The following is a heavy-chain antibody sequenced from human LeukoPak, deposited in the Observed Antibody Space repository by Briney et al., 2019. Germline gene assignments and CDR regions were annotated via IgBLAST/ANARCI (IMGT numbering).Heavy chain of an antibody. CDR3: AGNDYGDHVYGY. J-gene: IGHJ4*02. CDR1: GFTVSSNY. Sequence: GGSLRLSCAASGFTVSSNYMSWVRQAPGKGLEWVSVIYSGGSTYYADSVKGRFTISRDNSKNTLYLQMNSLRAEDTAVYYCAGNDYGDHVYGYWGQGTLVTVSS. V-gene: IGHV3-66*01. D-gene: IGHD4-17*01. CDR2: IYSGGST.